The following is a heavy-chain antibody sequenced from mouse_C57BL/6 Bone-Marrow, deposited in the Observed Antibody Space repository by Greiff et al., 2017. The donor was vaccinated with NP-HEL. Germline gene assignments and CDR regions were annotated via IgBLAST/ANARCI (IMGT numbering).Heavy chain of an antibody. CDR3: ARVLLLRLDY. Sequence: EVHLVESGAVLVTPGGSLPLSCAASGFTFTSYALSWVRQTPVKCLEWVATISDGGSYTYYPDNVKGRFTISRDNAKNNLYLQMSHLKSEDTAMYYCARVLLLRLDYWGQGTTLTVSS. V-gene: IGHV5-4*01. CDR1: GFTFTSYA. D-gene: IGHD1-1*01. J-gene: IGHJ2*01. CDR2: ISDGGSYT.